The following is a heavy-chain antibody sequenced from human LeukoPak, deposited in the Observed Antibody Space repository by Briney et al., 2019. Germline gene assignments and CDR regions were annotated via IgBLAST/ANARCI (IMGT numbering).Heavy chain of an antibody. D-gene: IGHD2-21*02. Sequence: SETLSLTCAVYGGSFSGYYWSWIRQPPGKGLEWIGEINHSGSTNYNPSLKSRVTISVDTSKNQFSLKLSSVTAADTAVYYCARDSTRLLFNENYFDYWGQGTLVTVSS. V-gene: IGHV4-34*01. CDR1: GGSFSGYY. CDR3: ARDSTRLLFNENYFDY. CDR2: INHSGST. J-gene: IGHJ4*02.